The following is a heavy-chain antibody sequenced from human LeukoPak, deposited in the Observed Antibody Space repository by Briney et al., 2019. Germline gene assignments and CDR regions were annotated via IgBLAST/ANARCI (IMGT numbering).Heavy chain of an antibody. CDR3: AVRCSGGSCYSGY. CDR2: INPNSGGT. J-gene: IGHJ4*02. D-gene: IGHD2-15*01. CDR1: GYTFTSYS. V-gene: IGHV1-2*02. Sequence: ASVKVSCKASGYTFTSYSMHWVRQAPGQGLEWMGWINPNSGGTNYAQKFQGRVTMTRDTSISTAYMELSRLRSDDTAVYYCAVRCSGGSCYSGYWGQGTLVTVSS.